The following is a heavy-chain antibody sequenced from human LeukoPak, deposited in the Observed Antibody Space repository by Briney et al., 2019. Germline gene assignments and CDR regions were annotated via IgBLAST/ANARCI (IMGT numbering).Heavy chain of an antibody. CDR1: GFTFSSYA. Sequence: GGSLRLSCAASGFTFSSYAMHWVRQAPGKGLEWVAVISYDGSNKYYADSVKGRFTISRDNSKNTLYLQMNSLRAEDTAAYYCASALDYWGQGTLVTVSS. J-gene: IGHJ4*02. V-gene: IGHV3-30-3*01. CDR3: ASALDY. CDR2: ISYDGSNK.